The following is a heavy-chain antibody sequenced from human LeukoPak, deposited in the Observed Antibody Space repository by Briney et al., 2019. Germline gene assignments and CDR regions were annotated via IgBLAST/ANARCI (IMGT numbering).Heavy chain of an antibody. Sequence: PSQTLSLTCTVSGGSISSGDYYWSWIRQPPGKGLEWIGYIYYSGSTYYNPSLKSRVTISVDTSRNQFSLKLSSVTAADTAAYYCARDPAYCGGDCYWGYFDLWGRGTLVTVSS. CDR3: ARDPAYCGGDCYWGYFDL. CDR1: GGSISSGDYY. CDR2: IYYSGST. J-gene: IGHJ2*01. V-gene: IGHV4-30-4*01. D-gene: IGHD2-21*02.